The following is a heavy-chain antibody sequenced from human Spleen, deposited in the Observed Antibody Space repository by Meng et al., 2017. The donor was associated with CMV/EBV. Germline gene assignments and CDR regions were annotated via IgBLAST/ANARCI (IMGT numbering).Heavy chain of an antibody. CDR1: GFTFSSYS. V-gene: IGHV3-23*01. CDR2: ISGRGGST. J-gene: IGHJ4*02. Sequence: GESLKISCAASGFTFSSYSMNWVRQAPGKGLEWVSAISGRGGSTYYADSVKGRFTISRDNSKNTLYLQMNSLRAEDTAIYYCAKARGLWFGESFDYWGQGSLVTVSS. CDR3: AKARGLWFGESFDY. D-gene: IGHD3-10*01.